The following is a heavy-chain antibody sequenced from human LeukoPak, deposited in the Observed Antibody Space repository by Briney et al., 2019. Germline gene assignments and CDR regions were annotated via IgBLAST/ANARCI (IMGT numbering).Heavy chain of an antibody. J-gene: IGHJ4*02. Sequence: SETLSLTCNVSGGSISSYYWSWIRQPPGKGLEWIGYTYYSGSTNYNPSLKSRVTISVDTSKNQFSLKLSSVTAADTAVYYCARGVDMATTDYWGQGTLVTVSS. V-gene: IGHV4-59*01. CDR2: TYYSGST. D-gene: IGHD5-24*01. CDR3: ARGVDMATTDY. CDR1: GGSISSYY.